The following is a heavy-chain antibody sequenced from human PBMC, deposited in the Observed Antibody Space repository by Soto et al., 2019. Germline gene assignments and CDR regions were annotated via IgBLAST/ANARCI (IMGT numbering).Heavy chain of an antibody. Sequence: GGSLRLSCAASGFTFSSFAMSWVRQAPGKGLEWVATISGSGRSTYYADSVKGRFTISRDNSKNTLFLQVSSLRADDTAIYYCAKDTRLNVPNCFDYWGQGTLVTVSS. J-gene: IGHJ4*02. V-gene: IGHV3-23*01. CDR1: GFTFSSFA. D-gene: IGHD3-16*01. CDR2: ISGSGRST. CDR3: AKDTRLNVPNCFDY.